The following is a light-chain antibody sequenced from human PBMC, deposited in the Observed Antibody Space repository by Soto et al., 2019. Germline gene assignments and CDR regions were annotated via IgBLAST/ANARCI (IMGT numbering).Light chain of an antibody. CDR2: DGT. Sequence: DTRLTQSPSSLSASVGDRVTITCQASQHISDYVNWYQKKPGKAPKLLIYDGTKLETGVPSRFSGSGSGTEFTFTISSLQPEDTATYYCHQYFNPRTFGGGTKVEIK. V-gene: IGKV1-33*01. CDR1: QHISDY. CDR3: HQYFNPRT. J-gene: IGKJ4*01.